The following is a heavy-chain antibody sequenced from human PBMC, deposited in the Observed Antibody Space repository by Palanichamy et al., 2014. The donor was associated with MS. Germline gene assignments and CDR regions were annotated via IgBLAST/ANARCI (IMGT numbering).Heavy chain of an antibody. Sequence: QLQLQESGPGLVKPSETLSLTCTVSGGSISSSSYYWGWIRQPPGKGLEWIGSIYYSGSTFYNPSLKSRVTISVDTSKNQFSLKLSSVTAADTAVYYCARRSGYDIYFDYWGQGTLVTVSS. CDR3: ARRSGYDIYFDY. V-gene: IGHV4-39*01. D-gene: IGHD5-12*01. CDR2: IYYSGST. CDR1: GGSISSSSYY. J-gene: IGHJ4*02.